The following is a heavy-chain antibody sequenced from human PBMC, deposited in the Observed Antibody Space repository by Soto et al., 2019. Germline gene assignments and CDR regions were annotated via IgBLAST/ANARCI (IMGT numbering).Heavy chain of an antibody. V-gene: IGHV4-59*01. D-gene: IGHD3-3*01. Sequence: QVQLQESGPGLVKPSETLSLTCTVSGGSISSYYWSWIRQPPGKGLEWIGYIYYSGSTNYNPSLKIRVPISVDTSKNQFALKLSSATAADTAVYYCARGALRFPWTYYYGMDVWGQGTTVTVSS. CDR2: IYYSGST. CDR1: GGSISSYY. J-gene: IGHJ6*02. CDR3: ARGALRFPWTYYYGMDV.